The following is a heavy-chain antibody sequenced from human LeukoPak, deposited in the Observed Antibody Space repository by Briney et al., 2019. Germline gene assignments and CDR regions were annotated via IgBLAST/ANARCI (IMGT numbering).Heavy chain of an antibody. D-gene: IGHD6-6*01. Sequence: SVKVSCKASGGTFSSYAISWVRQAPGQGPEWMGRIIPIFGTANYAQKFQGRVTITTDESTSTAYMELSSLRSEDTAVYYCARRSSSSGGFDYWGQGTLVTVSS. CDR2: IIPIFGTA. CDR3: ARRSSSSGGFDY. CDR1: GGTFSSYA. V-gene: IGHV1-69*05. J-gene: IGHJ4*02.